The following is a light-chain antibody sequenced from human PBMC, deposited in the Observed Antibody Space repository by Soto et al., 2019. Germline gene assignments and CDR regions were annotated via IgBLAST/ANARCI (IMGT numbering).Light chain of an antibody. V-gene: IGKV1-27*01. CDR3: QKYNSAPPGT. Sequence: DIQMTQSPSSLSASVGDRVTITCRASQGISNYLAWYQQKPGKVPKLLIYAASTLQSGVPSRFSGSGSGTDFTLTISSLQPEDVATYYCQKYNSAPPGTFGQGTKVETK. CDR2: AAS. J-gene: IGKJ1*01. CDR1: QGISNY.